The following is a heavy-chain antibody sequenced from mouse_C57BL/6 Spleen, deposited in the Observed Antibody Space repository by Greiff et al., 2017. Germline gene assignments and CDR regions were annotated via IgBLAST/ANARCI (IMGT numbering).Heavy chain of an antibody. V-gene: IGHV5-16*01. J-gene: IGHJ4*01. CDR1: GFTFSDYY. CDR2: INYDGSST. CDR3: ARWGSLYAMDY. Sequence: EVKLMESEGGLVQPGSSMNLSCTASGFTFSDYYMAWVRQVPEKGLEWVANINYDGSSTYYLDSLKSRFIISRDNAKNILYLQMSSLKSEDTATYYCARWGSLYAMDYWGQGTSVTVSS.